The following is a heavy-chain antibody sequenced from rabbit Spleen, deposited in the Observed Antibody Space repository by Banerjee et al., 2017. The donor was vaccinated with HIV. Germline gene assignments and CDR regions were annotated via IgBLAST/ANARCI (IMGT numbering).Heavy chain of an antibody. Sequence: QSLEESGGDLVKPGASLTLTCTASGVSFSANSYMCWVRQAPGKGLEWIACIDTNDGDTDYANWPKGRFTISKTSSTTVTLQMTSLTAADTATYFCARNYVNAFDPWGQGTLVTVS. CDR3: ARNYVNAFDP. J-gene: IGHJ2*01. CDR2: IDTNDGDT. CDR1: GVSFSANSY. D-gene: IGHD1-1*01. V-gene: IGHV1S40*01.